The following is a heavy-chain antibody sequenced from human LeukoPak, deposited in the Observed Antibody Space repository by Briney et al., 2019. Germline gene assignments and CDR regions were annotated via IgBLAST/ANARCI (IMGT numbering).Heavy chain of an antibody. CDR2: FDPDDGET. J-gene: IGHJ4*02. CDR1: GYTLTELS. V-gene: IGHV1-24*01. CDR3: ATASSREPLVDY. D-gene: IGHD1-26*01. Sequence: ASVKVSCKVSGYTLTELSMHWVRQAPGKGLEWMGGFDPDDGETIYAQKFQGRVTMTEDTSTDTAYMELSSLRSEDTAVYYCATASSREPLVDYWGQGTLVTVSS.